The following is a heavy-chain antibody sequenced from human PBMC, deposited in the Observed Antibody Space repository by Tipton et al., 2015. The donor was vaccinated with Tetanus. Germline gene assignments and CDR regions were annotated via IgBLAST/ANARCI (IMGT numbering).Heavy chain of an antibody. V-gene: IGHV4-30-2*01. CDR3: ARYNSYVYAMDV. J-gene: IGHJ6*02. D-gene: IGHD5-24*01. Sequence: LRLSCALSGGSISRGAYSWSWIRQPPGKGLEWIGYIYDSGTTYSNPSLKSRVTISVGGTKRQFSLNLTSVTAADTAVYYCARYNSYVYAMDVWGQGTTVTVSS. CDR1: GGSISRGAYS. CDR2: IYDSGTT.